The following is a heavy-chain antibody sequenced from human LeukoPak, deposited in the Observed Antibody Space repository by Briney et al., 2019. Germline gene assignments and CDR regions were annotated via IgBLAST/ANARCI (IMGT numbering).Heavy chain of an antibody. CDR1: GFTFSSYA. Sequence: GGSLRLSCAASGFTFSSYAMSWVRQAPGKGLEWVSGITGSGDDTDYADSVKGRFTISRDNAKNSLYLQMNSLRAEDTAVYYCARITPRFVVLVEETPFDYWGQGTLVTVSS. CDR3: ARITPRFVVLVEETPFDY. D-gene: IGHD3-16*01. J-gene: IGHJ4*02. CDR2: ITGSGDDT. V-gene: IGHV3-23*01.